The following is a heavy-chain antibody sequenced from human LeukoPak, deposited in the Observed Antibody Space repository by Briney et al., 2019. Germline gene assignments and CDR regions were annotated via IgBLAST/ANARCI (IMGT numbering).Heavy chain of an antibody. CDR1: GGTFNNYT. D-gene: IGHD3-16*01. Sequence: GASVKVSCKASGGTFNNYTISWVRQAPGQGLEWMGGIIPIFGTANYAQKFQGRVTITADKSTSTVYMDLSSLRSEDTAVYYCASIRLGEPYDAFDIWGQGTMVTVSS. J-gene: IGHJ3*02. CDR3: ASIRLGEPYDAFDI. CDR2: IIPIFGTA. V-gene: IGHV1-69*06.